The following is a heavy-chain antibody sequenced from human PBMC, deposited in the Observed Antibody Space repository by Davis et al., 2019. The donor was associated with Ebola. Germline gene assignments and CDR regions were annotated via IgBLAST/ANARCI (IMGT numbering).Heavy chain of an antibody. D-gene: IGHD2-15*01. CDR1: GYTFTNYG. Sequence: AASVKVSCKASGYTFTNYGITWVRQAPGQGLEWMGRINPNSGGTNYAQKFQGRVTMTRDTSISTAYMELSRLRYDDTAVYYCASDCCGRVFDYWGQGTLVTVSS. CDR2: INPNSGGT. V-gene: IGHV1-2*06. CDR3: ASDCCGRVFDY. J-gene: IGHJ4*02.